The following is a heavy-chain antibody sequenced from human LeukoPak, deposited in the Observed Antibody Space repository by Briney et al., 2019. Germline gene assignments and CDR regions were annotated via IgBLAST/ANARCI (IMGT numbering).Heavy chain of an antibody. V-gene: IGHV4-59*02. CDR3: ASTVAGIGYFDY. J-gene: IGHJ4*02. CDR1: GASVSSYY. Sequence: SETLSLTCTVSGASVSSYYWSWIRQPPGKGLEWIGYIYYSGSTNYNPSLKSRVTISVDTSKNQFSLKLSSVTAADTAVYYCASTVAGIGYFDYWGQGTLVTVSS. CDR2: IYYSGST. D-gene: IGHD6-19*01.